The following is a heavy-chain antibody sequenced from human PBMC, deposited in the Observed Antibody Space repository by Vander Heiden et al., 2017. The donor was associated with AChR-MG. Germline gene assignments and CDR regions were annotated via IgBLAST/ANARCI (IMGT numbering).Heavy chain of an antibody. CDR3: ARGGDDFWSGYSTYYYYYGMDV. Sequence: QVQLVQSGAEVKKPGSSVKVSCKASGGTFSSYAIRWVGQAPGQGLEWMGGISPILGTANYAQKFQGRVTITADKSTSTAYMELSSLRSEDTAVYYCARGGDDFWSGYSTYYYYYGMDVWGQGTTVTVSS. J-gene: IGHJ6*02. V-gene: IGHV1-69*06. D-gene: IGHD3-3*01. CDR2: ISPILGTA. CDR1: GGTFSSYA.